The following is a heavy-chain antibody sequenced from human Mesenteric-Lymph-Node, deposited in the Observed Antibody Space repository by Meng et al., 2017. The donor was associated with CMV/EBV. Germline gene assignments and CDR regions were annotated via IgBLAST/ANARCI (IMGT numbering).Heavy chain of an antibody. CDR3: ARNLVGGTDFEY. D-gene: IGHD1-26*01. Sequence: ASVKVSCKTSGYTFIDYGIAWVRQAPGQGLEWMGWISGHYGNTNYAQKFKGRVTMTRDASSSTAYMELRSLTSDDSAVYYCARNLVGGTDFEYWGQGTLVTVSS. CDR2: ISGHYGNT. J-gene: IGHJ4*02. CDR1: GYTFIDYG. V-gene: IGHV1-18*01.